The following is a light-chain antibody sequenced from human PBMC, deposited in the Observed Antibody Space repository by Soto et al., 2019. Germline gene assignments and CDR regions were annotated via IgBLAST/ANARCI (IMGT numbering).Light chain of an antibody. CDR2: AAS. CDR1: QGISSY. V-gene: IGKV1-8*01. J-gene: IGKJ1*01. CDR3: QQYYSYPWT. Sequence: AIRMTQSPCSLSASTEDRVTITCRASQGISSYLAWYQQKPGKAPKLLIYAASTLQSGVPSRFSGSGSGTDFTLTISCLQSEDFAPYYCQQYYSYPWTLGQGTKVEIK.